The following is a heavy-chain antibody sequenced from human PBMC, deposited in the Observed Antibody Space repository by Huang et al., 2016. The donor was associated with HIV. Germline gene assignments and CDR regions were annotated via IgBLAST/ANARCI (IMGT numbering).Heavy chain of an antibody. V-gene: IGHV3-21*01. CDR3: ASEIAAASIDY. Sequence: EVQLVESGGGLVKPGGSLRLSCAASGFTFSSYSMNWVRQAPGKGLGWVSSNSSSSSYIYYADAVKGRFTISRDNAKNSRYLQMNSLRAEDTAVYYCASEIAAASIDYWGQGTLVTVSS. D-gene: IGHD6-13*01. J-gene: IGHJ4*02. CDR1: GFTFSSYS. CDR2: NSSSSSYI.